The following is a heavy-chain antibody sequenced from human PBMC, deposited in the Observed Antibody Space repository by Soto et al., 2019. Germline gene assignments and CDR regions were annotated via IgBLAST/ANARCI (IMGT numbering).Heavy chain of an antibody. V-gene: IGHV1-3*01. D-gene: IGHD3-10*01. CDR3: ARESGSFFDY. CDR1: GYTFTSYA. J-gene: IGHJ4*02. Sequence: QVQLVQSGAEVKKPGASVKVSCKASGYTFTSYAMHWVRQAPGQRLEWMGWINAGNGNKKYSQKFKGRVTITRDTSASTAYMELSSLRSEDTAVYSCARESGSFFDYWGQGTLVTVSS. CDR2: INAGNGNK.